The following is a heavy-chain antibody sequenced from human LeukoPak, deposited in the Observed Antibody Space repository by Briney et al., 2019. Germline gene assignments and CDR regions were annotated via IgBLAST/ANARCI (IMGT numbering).Heavy chain of an antibody. V-gene: IGHV4-4*07. CDR2: IYTSGST. Sequence: PSETLSLTCTVSGGSISSSYWSWIRQPAGKGLEWIGRIYTSGSTNYNPSLKSRVTISVDTSKNQFSLKLSSVTAADTAVYYCAREEVSSNYDSFGYNWFDPWGQGTLVTVSS. CDR3: AREEVSSNYDSFGYNWFDP. CDR1: GGSISSSY. J-gene: IGHJ5*02. D-gene: IGHD4-11*01.